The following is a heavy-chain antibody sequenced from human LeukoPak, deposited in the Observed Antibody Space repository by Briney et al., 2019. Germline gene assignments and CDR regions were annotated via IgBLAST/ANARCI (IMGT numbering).Heavy chain of an antibody. CDR1: GFTFSSYA. CDR2: ISGSGDSI. J-gene: IGHJ4*02. Sequence: GGSLRLSCAASGFTFSSYAMSWVRQAPGKGLEWVSAISGSGDSIYYADSVKGRFTISRDNSKNTLYLQMNSLRAEDTAIYYCAKGVKQWLVQYYFDYWGQGTLVTVSS. CDR3: AKGVKQWLVQYYFDY. V-gene: IGHV3-23*01. D-gene: IGHD6-19*01.